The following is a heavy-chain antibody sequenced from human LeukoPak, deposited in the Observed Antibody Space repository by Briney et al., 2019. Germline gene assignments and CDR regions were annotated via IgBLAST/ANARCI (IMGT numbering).Heavy chain of an antibody. Sequence: PGGSLRLSCAASGFTFSSYGMHWVRQAPGKGLEWVAVISYDGSNKYYADSVKGRFTISRDNSKNTLYLQMNSLRAEDTAVYYCAKDNLGGQWLVGYLWYYFDYWGQGTLVTVSS. J-gene: IGHJ4*02. CDR3: AKDNLGGQWLVGYLWYYFDY. CDR2: ISYDGSNK. D-gene: IGHD6-19*01. V-gene: IGHV3-30*18. CDR1: GFTFSSYG.